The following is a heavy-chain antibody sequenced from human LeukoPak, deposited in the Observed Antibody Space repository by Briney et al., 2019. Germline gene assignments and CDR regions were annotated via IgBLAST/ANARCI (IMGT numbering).Heavy chain of an antibody. D-gene: IGHD3-22*01. J-gene: IGHJ4*02. Sequence: SETLSLTCTVSGGSISSSSYYWGWIRQPPGKGLEWIGSIYYSGSTYYNPSLKSRVTISVDTSKNQFSLKLSSVTAADTAVYYCARDYDSSGYYDCWGQGTLVTVSS. V-gene: IGHV4-39*07. CDR2: IYYSGST. CDR3: ARDYDSSGYYDC. CDR1: GGSISSSSYY.